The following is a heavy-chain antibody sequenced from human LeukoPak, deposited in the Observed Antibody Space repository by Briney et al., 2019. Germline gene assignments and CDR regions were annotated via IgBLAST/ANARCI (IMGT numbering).Heavy chain of an antibody. V-gene: IGHV4-34*01. Sequence: PSETLSLTCAVYGGSFSGYYWSWIRQPPGKGLEWIGEINHSGSTNYNPSLKRRVTISVDTSKNQFSLKLSSVTAADTAVYYCARGVSGSYLAYFQHWGQGTLVTVSS. CDR2: INHSGST. D-gene: IGHD1-26*01. CDR1: GGSFSGYY. J-gene: IGHJ1*01. CDR3: ARGVSGSYLAYFQH.